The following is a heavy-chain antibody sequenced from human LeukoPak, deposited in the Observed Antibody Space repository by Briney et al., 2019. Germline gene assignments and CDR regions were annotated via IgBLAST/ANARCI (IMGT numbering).Heavy chain of an antibody. J-gene: IGHJ4*02. CDR3: ATRRAREVNSYFDY. CDR1: GFTFSSYG. CDR2: IHHDGSNK. Sequence: GGSLRLSCAASGFTFSSYGMHWVRQAPGKGLDWVAFIHHDGSNKYYADSVRGRFTISRDNSKNTLYLQMNSLRAEDTAMYYCATRRAREVNSYFDYWGQGTLVTVSS. D-gene: IGHD1-26*01. V-gene: IGHV3-30*02.